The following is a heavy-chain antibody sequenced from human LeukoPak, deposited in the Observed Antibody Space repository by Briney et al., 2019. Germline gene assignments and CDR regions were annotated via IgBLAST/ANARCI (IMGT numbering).Heavy chain of an antibody. CDR2: ISGSGGST. D-gene: IGHD2-2*02. CDR3: ARRVDCSSTSCYTWWFDP. CDR1: GFTFSSHA. V-gene: IGHV3-23*01. J-gene: IGHJ5*02. Sequence: PGGSLRLSCAASGFTFSSHAMSWVRQAPGKGLEWVSAISGSGGSTYYADSVKGRFTISRDNSKNTLYLQMNSLRTEDTAVYYGARRVDCSSTSCYTWWFDPWGQGTLVTVSS.